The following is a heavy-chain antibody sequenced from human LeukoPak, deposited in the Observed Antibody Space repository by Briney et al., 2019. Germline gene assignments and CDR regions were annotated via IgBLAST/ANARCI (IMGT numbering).Heavy chain of an antibody. J-gene: IGHJ3*02. Sequence: PSETLSLTCTVSGVSISSANYYWSWIRQPAGKGLEWIGRIYTSGSTNYNPSLKSRVTISIDTSKNQFSLKLNSVTAADTAVYYCARDRGYDSSGLYAFDIWGQGTMVTVSS. V-gene: IGHV4-61*02. CDR1: GVSISSANYY. CDR2: IYTSGST. CDR3: ARDRGYDSSGLYAFDI. D-gene: IGHD3-22*01.